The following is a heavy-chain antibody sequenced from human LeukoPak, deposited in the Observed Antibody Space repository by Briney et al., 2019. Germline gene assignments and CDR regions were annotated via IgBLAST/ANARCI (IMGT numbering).Heavy chain of an antibody. J-gene: IGHJ4*02. Sequence: QPGRSLRLSCAASGFSFGGYGMHWVRQAPGKGLEWVAVISFDGRKEFYADSVKGQFTISRDNSKDTLYLQTNSLRDGDTAVYFCAREDSTSRIDYWGQGTLVTVSS. CDR1: GFSFGGYG. CDR2: ISFDGRKE. V-gene: IGHV3-30*03. CDR3: AREDSTSRIDY. D-gene: IGHD6-13*01.